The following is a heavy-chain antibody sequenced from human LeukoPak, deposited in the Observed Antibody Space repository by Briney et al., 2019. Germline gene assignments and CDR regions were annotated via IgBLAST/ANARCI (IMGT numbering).Heavy chain of an antibody. CDR3: AKSPSPFVAVASYFDY. CDR1: GFTFSSYA. Sequence: GGSLRLSCAASGFTFSSYAMSWVRQAPGKGLEWVSAISGSGGSTYYADSVKGRFTISRDNSKNTLYLQMNSLRAEDTAVYYCAKSPSPFVAVASYFDYWGQGTLVTVSS. CDR2: ISGSGGST. J-gene: IGHJ4*02. V-gene: IGHV3-23*01. D-gene: IGHD6-19*01.